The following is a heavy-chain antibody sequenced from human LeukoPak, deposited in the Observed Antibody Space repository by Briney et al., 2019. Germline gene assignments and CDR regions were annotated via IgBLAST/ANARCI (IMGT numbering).Heavy chain of an antibody. J-gene: IGHJ4*02. CDR1: GGSISSLNL. CDR2: MYLGGTT. V-gene: IGHV4-4*02. Sequence: PSGTLSLTCFVSGGSISSLNLWSWLRPPPGKGLEWIGEMYLGGTTNFKPSLKSRVTILIDKSKNQLSLQLTSVTAADTAVYYCAGLEGRYSTDWFYFFDYWGQGALVTVSS. D-gene: IGHD6-19*01. CDR3: AGLEGRYSTDWFYFFDY.